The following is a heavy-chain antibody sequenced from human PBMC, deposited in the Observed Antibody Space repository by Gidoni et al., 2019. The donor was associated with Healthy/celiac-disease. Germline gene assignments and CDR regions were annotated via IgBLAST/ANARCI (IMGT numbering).Heavy chain of an antibody. CDR2: IYSGGST. CDR3: ARDSSGYYDSSGGFDY. J-gene: IGHJ4*02. V-gene: IGHV3-66*02. CDR1: GFTVSSNY. D-gene: IGHD3-22*01. Sequence: EVQLVESGGGLVQPGGSLSLSCAASGFTVSSNYMSWVRQAPGKGLEWVSVIYSGGSTYYADSVKGRFTISRDNSKNTLYLQMNSLRAEDTAVYYCARDSSGYYDSSGGFDYWGQGTLVTVSS.